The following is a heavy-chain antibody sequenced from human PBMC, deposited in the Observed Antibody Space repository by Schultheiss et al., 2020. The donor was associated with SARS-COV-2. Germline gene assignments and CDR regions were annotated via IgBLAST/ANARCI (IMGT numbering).Heavy chain of an antibody. CDR2: IYSGGST. CDR1: GFTFSSYA. CDR3: ARDIVVNSFDY. J-gene: IGHJ4*02. D-gene: IGHD2-15*01. Sequence: GGSLRLSCAASGFTFSSYAMHWVRQAPGKGLEWVSVIYSGGSTYYADSVKGRFTISRDNSKNTLYLQMNSLRAEDTAVYYCARDIVVNSFDYWGQGTLVTVSS. V-gene: IGHV3-NL1*01.